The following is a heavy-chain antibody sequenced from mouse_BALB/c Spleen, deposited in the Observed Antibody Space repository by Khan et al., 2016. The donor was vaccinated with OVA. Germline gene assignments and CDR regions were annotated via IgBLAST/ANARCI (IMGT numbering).Heavy chain of an antibody. J-gene: IGHJ3*01. CDR3: VNLGSSSAWFTY. CDR1: GYTFTSYW. D-gene: IGHD1-1*01. CDR2: INPTTDYT. V-gene: IGHV1-7*01. Sequence: QVQLQQSGAELAKPGASVKMSCKASGYTFTSYWMHWVKQRPGQGLEWIGYINPTTDYTEYNQIFKDKATLPADKYSSTAYMQLRSLPSEYSAVYDCVNLGSSSAWFTYWGQGTLVTVSA.